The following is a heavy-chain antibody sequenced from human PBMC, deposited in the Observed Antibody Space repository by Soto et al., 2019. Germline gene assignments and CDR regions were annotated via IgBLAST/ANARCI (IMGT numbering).Heavy chain of an antibody. V-gene: IGHV3-43*01. CDR2: ISWDGGST. Sequence: GGSLRLSCAASGFTFDDYTMHWVRQAPGKGLEWVSLISWDGGSTYYADSVKGRFTISRDNSKNSLYLQMNSLRTEDTALYYCAKGNYYDSSGYYYGVFYWGQGTLVTVSS. J-gene: IGHJ4*02. CDR1: GFTFDDYT. D-gene: IGHD3-22*01. CDR3: AKGNYYDSSGYYYGVFY.